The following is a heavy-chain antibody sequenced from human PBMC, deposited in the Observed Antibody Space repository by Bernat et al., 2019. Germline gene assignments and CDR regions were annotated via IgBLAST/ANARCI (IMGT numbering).Heavy chain of an antibody. Sequence: QVQLVQSGAEVKKPGSSVKVSCKASGGTFSSYAISWVRQAPGQGLEWMGGIIPIFGTANYAQKFQGRVTITADESTSTAYMELSSLRSEDTAVYYCARVGDSSGYYGRKHAFDIWGHGTMVTVSS. D-gene: IGHD3-22*01. J-gene: IGHJ3*02. CDR2: IIPIFGTA. V-gene: IGHV1-69*01. CDR3: ARVGDSSGYYGRKHAFDI. CDR1: GGTFSSYA.